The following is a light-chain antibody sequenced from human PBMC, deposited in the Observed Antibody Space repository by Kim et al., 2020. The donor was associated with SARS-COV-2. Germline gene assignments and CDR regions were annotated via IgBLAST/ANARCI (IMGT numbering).Light chain of an antibody. CDR2: AAS. CDR3: QQSYSTPGT. Sequence: AAVGDRVTITCRASQSISSLVNWYQQKPGKAPKLLIYAASSLQSGVPSRFSGSGSGTDFTLTISSLQPEDFATYYCQQSYSTPGTFGQGTKVDIK. J-gene: IGKJ1*01. V-gene: IGKV1-39*01. CDR1: QSISSL.